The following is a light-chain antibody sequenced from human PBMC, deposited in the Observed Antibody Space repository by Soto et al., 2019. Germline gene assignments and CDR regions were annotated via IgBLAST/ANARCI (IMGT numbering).Light chain of an antibody. CDR2: GAS. CDR3: QQYGSSPPWT. V-gene: IGKV3-20*01. Sequence: EIVLTQSPGTLSLSPGEIATLSFRASQSVSSSYLAWYQQKPGQAPRLLIYGASSRATGIPDRFSGSVSGTGFTLTISRLEPEDFAVYYCQQYGSSPPWTFGQGTKVDI. CDR1: QSVSSSY. J-gene: IGKJ1*01.